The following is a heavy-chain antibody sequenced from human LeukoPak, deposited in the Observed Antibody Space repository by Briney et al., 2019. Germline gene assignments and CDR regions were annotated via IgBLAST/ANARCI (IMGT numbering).Heavy chain of an antibody. CDR1: GYTLTELS. J-gene: IGHJ6*02. D-gene: IGHD6-19*01. Sequence: GASVKVSCKVSGYTLTELSMHWVRQAPGKGLEWMGGFDPEDGETIYAQKFQGRVTMTEDTSTDTAYMELSSLRSEDTAVYYCATGRITVAGKPIRYGMDVWGQGTSVTVSS. V-gene: IGHV1-24*01. CDR3: ATGRITVAGKPIRYGMDV. CDR2: FDPEDGET.